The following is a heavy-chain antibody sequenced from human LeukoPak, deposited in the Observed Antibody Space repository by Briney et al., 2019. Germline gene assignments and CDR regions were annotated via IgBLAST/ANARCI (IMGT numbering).Heavy chain of an antibody. CDR3: ARDQLVGWLRSDEPLWY. CDR1: GYTFTSYY. V-gene: IGHV1-46*01. J-gene: IGHJ4*02. D-gene: IGHD5-12*01. Sequence: ASVKVSCKASGYTFTSYYMHWVRQAPGQGLEWMGIINPSGGGTSYAQKFQGRVTMTRDTSTSTVYMELSSLRSEDTAVYYCARDQLVGWLRSDEPLWYWGQGTLVTVSS. CDR2: INPSGGGT.